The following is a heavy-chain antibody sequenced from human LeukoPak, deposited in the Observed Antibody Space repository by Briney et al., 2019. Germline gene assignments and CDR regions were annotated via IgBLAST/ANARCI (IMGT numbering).Heavy chain of an antibody. J-gene: IGHJ3*02. CDR1: GFTFSSYY. CDR2: ISRSSCTI. Sequence: GGSLRLSCAGSGFTFSSYYMIWVRRAPGKGLEWVSYISRSSCTIYYADSVKGRFTISRDNAKNSLYLQMNSLRDEDTAVYYCARDQFYAFDIWGQGTMVTVSS. V-gene: IGHV3-48*02. CDR3: ARDQFYAFDI.